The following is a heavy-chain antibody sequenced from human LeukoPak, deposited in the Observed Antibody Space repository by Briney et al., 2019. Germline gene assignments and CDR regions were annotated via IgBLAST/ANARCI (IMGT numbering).Heavy chain of an antibody. CDR2: ISSSSSYI. Sequence: GGSLRLSCAASGFTFSSYSMNWVRQAPGKGLEWVSSISSSSSYIYYADSVKGRFTISRDNAKNSLYLQMNSLRAEDTAVYYCAREGVGTIFGVVILAFDIWGQGTMVTVSS. CDR3: AREGVGTIFGVVILAFDI. D-gene: IGHD3-3*01. CDR1: GFTFSSYS. J-gene: IGHJ3*02. V-gene: IGHV3-21*01.